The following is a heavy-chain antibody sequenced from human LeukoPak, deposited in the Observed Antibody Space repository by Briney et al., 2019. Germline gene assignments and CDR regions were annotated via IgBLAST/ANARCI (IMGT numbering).Heavy chain of an antibody. CDR3: ATEAGTWDFQY. CDR1: GYSFDNFW. V-gene: IGHV5-51*01. CDR2: IYPGDSDT. J-gene: IGHJ4*02. Sequence: RGESLKISCKGSGYSFDNFWIAWVRQMPGKVLEWMGIIYPGDSDTRYSPSFQGQVTISADKSINTAYLQWSSLRASDTAMYYCATEAGTWDFQYWGQGTLVTVSS. D-gene: IGHD6-19*01.